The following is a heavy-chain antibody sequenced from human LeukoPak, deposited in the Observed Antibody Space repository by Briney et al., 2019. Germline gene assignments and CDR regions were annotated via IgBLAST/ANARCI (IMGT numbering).Heavy chain of an antibody. V-gene: IGHV1-2*02. J-gene: IGHJ3*02. Sequence: ASVKVSCKASGYTFTGYYMHWVRQAPGQGLEWMGWINPNSGGTNYAQKFQGRVTMTRDTSISTAYMELSRLRSDDTAVYYCARLYGSGSYYSRCFDIWGQGTMVTVSS. D-gene: IGHD3-10*01. CDR3: ARLYGSGSYYSRCFDI. CDR1: GYTFTGYY. CDR2: INPNSGGT.